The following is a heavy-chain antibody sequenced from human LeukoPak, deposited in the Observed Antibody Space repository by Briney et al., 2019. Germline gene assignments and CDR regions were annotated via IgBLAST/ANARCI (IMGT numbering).Heavy chain of an antibody. CDR3: ARDDPYGQFDY. CDR1: GFTFSTFA. CDR2: IFPSGGEI. V-gene: IGHV3-23*01. Sequence: GGSLRLSCAASGFTFSTFAMIWVRQPPGKGLEWVSSIFPSGGEIHYADSVRGRFTISRDNSKSTLSLQMNSLRAEDTAVYYCARDDPYGQFDYWGQGTLVTVSS. J-gene: IGHJ4*02. D-gene: IGHD4-17*01.